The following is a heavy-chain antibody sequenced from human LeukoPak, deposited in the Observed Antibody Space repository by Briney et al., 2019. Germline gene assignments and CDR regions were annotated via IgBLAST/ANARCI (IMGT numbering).Heavy chain of an antibody. V-gene: IGHV3-11*04. Sequence: GGSLRLSCAASGFTFSDYYMSWLRQAPGKGLEWVSYISSSGSTIYYADSVKGRFTISRDNAKNSLYLQMNSLRAEDTAVYYCARYSNYYNWFDRWGQGTLVTVSS. CDR3: ARYSNYYNWFDR. J-gene: IGHJ5*02. CDR1: GFTFSDYY. CDR2: ISSSGSTI. D-gene: IGHD4-11*01.